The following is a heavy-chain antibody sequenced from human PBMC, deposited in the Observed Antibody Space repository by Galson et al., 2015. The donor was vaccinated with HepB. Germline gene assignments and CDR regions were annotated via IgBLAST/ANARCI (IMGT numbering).Heavy chain of an antibody. J-gene: IGHJ4*02. CDR2: INPNSGGT. CDR1: GYTFTGYY. CDR3: ARDGCSGGSCYVY. Sequence: SVKVSCKASGYTFTGYYMHWVRQAPGQGLEWMGWINPNSGGTNYAQKFQGRVTMTRDTPISTAYMELSRLRSDDTAMYYCARDGCSGGSCYVYWGQGILVTVSS. V-gene: IGHV1-2*02. D-gene: IGHD2-15*01.